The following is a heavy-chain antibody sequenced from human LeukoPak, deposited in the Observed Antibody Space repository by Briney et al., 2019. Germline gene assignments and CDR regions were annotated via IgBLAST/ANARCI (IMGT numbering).Heavy chain of an antibody. J-gene: IGHJ4*02. CDR3: AKTQVVYYFDY. CDR2: ISAAGGNS. D-gene: IGHD2-8*02. Sequence: GGSLRLSCVTSGFSFSGYAMSWVRQAPGKGLEWVSGISAAGGNSFYADSVKGRFTISRDNSNNTLHLQMNNMRVEDTAVYYCAKTQVVYYFDYWGQGNLVTVSS. V-gene: IGHV3-23*01. CDR1: GFSFSGYA.